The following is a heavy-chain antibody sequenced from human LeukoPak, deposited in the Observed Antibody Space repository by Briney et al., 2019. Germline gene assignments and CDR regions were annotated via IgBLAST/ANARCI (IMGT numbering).Heavy chain of an antibody. CDR2: IKHDLSET. J-gene: IGHJ5*02. V-gene: IGHV3-7*01. Sequence: GGSLRLSCAASGFTFRSDWMSWVRQAPGKGLEWVATIKHDLSETHYGDSVKGRFIVSRDNPKNSLFLQMNSLRVEDTALYFCAKWDFFGDYFSFDPRGQRTRVTVSS. CDR3: AKWDFFGDYFSFDP. D-gene: IGHD1-26*01. CDR1: GFTFRSDW.